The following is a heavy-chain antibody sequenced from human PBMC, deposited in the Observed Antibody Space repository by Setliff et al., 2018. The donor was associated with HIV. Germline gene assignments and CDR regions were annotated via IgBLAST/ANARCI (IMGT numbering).Heavy chain of an antibody. V-gene: IGHV4-4*08. Sequence: PSETLSLTCSVSGGSISSYYWTWIRQPPGKGLEWIGYIYTSGSTNYNPSLKSRVTISVDTSKNQFSLKLSSVTAADTAVYYCARVNSRNWFDPWGQGTLVTVSS. D-gene: IGHD6-13*01. CDR3: ARVNSRNWFDP. CDR1: GGSISSYY. CDR2: IYTSGST. J-gene: IGHJ5*02.